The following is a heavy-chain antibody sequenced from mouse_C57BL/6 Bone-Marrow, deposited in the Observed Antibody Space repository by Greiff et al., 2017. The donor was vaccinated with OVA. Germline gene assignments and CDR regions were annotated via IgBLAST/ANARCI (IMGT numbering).Heavy chain of an antibody. D-gene: IGHD2-4*01. CDR1: GYSFTSYY. Sequence: VQLQQSGPELVKPGASVKISCKASGYSFTSYYIHWVKQRPGQGLEWIGWIYPGSGNTKYNEKFKGKATLTADTSSSTAYMQLSSLTSEDSAVYYCARDDYDGSYFDYWGQGTTLTVSS. V-gene: IGHV1-66*01. CDR3: ARDDYDGSYFDY. CDR2: IYPGSGNT. J-gene: IGHJ2*01.